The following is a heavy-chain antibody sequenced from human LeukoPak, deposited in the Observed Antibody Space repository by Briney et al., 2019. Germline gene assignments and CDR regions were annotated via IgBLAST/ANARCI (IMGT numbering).Heavy chain of an antibody. D-gene: IGHD1-26*01. Sequence: GGSLRLSCAASGFTFRTYWMSWVRQAPGKGLEWVAKIKQDGSEKYYVDSVKGRFTISRDNSKNTLYLQMNSLRAEDTAVYYCARALVGALDYWGQGTLVTVSS. CDR2: IKQDGSEK. CDR3: ARALVGALDY. V-gene: IGHV3-7*03. CDR1: GFTFRTYW. J-gene: IGHJ4*02.